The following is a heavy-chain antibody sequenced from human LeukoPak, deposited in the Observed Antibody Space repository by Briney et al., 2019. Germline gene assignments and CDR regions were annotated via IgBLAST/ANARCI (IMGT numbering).Heavy chain of an antibody. CDR1: GGSISSGGYY. CDR3: AKVLRGMVNFVRSFDY. J-gene: IGHJ4*02. Sequence: PSETLSLTCTVSGGSISSGGYYWSWIRQHPGKGLEWIGYIYYSGSAYYNPSLKSRVTISVDTSKNQFSLKLSSVTAADTAVYYCAKVLRGMVNFVRSFDYWGQGTLVTVSS. CDR2: IYYSGSA. V-gene: IGHV4-31*03. D-gene: IGHD3-16*01.